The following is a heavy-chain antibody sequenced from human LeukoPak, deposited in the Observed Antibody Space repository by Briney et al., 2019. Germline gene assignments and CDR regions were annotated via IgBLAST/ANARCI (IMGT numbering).Heavy chain of an antibody. CDR3: AKAPTDFWSGYYMDY. CDR2: IRYDGSNK. V-gene: IGHV3-30*02. Sequence: GGSLRLSCAASGFTFSSYGMHWVRQAPGKGLEWVAFIRYDGSNKYYADSVKGRFTISRDNSKNTLYLQMNSLRAEDTAVYYCAKAPTDFWSGYYMDYWGQGTLVTVSS. CDR1: GFTFSSYG. J-gene: IGHJ4*02. D-gene: IGHD3-3*01.